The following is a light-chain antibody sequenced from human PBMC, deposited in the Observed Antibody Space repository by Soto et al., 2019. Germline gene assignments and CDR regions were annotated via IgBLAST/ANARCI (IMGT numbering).Light chain of an antibody. CDR2: GVT. CDR3: FSHRSGDSHV. Sequence: QSALTQPASVYGSPGQSITISCTGTSSDIGAYNYVSWYQQYPGKAPKLMIYGVTNRPSGVSNRFSGSKTGNTASLTISGLQAEDEADYYCFSHRSGDSHVFGTGTKVTVL. V-gene: IGLV2-14*01. J-gene: IGLJ1*01. CDR1: SSDIGAYNY.